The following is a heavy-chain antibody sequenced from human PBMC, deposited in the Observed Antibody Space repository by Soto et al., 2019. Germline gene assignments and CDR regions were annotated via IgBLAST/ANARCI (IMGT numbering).Heavy chain of an antibody. V-gene: IGHV3-33*01. CDR3: ARDLAGGDPFDY. CDR1: GFTFSSYG. Sequence: GGSLRLSCAASGFTFSSYGMHWVRQAPGKGLEWVAVIWYDGSNKYYADSVKGRFTISRDNSKNTLYLQMNSLRAEDTAVYYCARDLAGGDPFDYWGQGTLVTVSS. D-gene: IGHD3-16*01. CDR2: IWYDGSNK. J-gene: IGHJ4*02.